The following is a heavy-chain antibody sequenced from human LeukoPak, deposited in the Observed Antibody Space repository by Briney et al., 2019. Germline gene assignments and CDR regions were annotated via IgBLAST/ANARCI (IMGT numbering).Heavy chain of an antibody. J-gene: IGHJ4*02. V-gene: IGHV6-1*01. Sequence: SQTLSLTCVISGDSVSSNSAAWNWIRQSPSRGLEWLGRTYYRSKWYNDYAVSVKSRITINPDTSKNQFSLQLNSVTPEDTAVYYCARDGHKIAVAGTSNFDYWGQGTLVTVSS. CDR3: ARDGHKIAVAGTSNFDY. D-gene: IGHD6-19*01. CDR2: TYYRSKWYN. CDR1: GDSVSSNSAA.